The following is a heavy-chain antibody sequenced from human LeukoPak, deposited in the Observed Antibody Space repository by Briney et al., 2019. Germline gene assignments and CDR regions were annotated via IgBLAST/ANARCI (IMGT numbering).Heavy chain of an antibody. CDR2: ISSSSSYI. CDR3: ARDGSRYCSGGSCWDYYYYYYMDV. D-gene: IGHD2-15*01. J-gene: IGHJ6*03. V-gene: IGHV3-21*01. Sequence: GGSLRLSCAASGFTFSRYSMNWVRQAPGKGLEWVSSISSSSSYIYYADSVKGRFTISRDNAKNSLYLQMNSLRAEDTAVYYCARDGSRYCSGGSCWDYYYYYYMDVWGKGTTVTVSS. CDR1: GFTFSRYS.